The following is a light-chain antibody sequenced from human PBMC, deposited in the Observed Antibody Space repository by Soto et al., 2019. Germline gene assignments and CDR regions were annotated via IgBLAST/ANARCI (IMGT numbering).Light chain of an antibody. CDR1: SSDVGGYNY. Sequence: QSVLTQPASVSGSPGQSITISCTGTSSDVGGYNYVSWYQQHPGKAPKLMIYDVSNRPSGVSNRFSGSKSGNTASLTISGLQAEDEADYDCSSYRSSSTPVIFGGGTKLTVL. CDR2: DVS. J-gene: IGLJ2*01. CDR3: SSYRSSSTPVI. V-gene: IGLV2-14*01.